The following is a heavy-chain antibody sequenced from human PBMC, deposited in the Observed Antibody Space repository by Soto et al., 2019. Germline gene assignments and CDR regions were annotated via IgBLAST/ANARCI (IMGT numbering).Heavy chain of an antibody. J-gene: IGHJ6*04. V-gene: IGHV5-51*01. CDR1: GNSFINYW. CDR3: ARMVVIAVPATIAYYGLKV. CDR2: IYPGDSDT. D-gene: IGHD6-19*01. Sequence: PGESLKISCRASGNSFINYWIGWVRQMPGKGLEWMGIIYPGDSDTRYSPSFQGQVTISADKSISTAYLPWRSLKASDTAMYYCARMVVIAVPATIAYYGLKVWGKGTRVTVAS.